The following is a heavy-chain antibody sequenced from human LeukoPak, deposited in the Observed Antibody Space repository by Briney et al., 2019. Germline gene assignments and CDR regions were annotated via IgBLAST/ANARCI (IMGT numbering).Heavy chain of an antibody. CDR3: ARDARPSFIVGATTLLDP. Sequence: SVKVFCKASGGTFSSYAISWVRQAPGQGLEWMGGIIPIFGTANYAQKFQGRVTITADESTSTAYMELSSLRSEDTAVYYCARDARPSFIVGATTLLDPWGQGTLVTVSS. CDR1: GGTFSSYA. D-gene: IGHD1-26*01. V-gene: IGHV1-69*13. J-gene: IGHJ5*02. CDR2: IIPIFGTA.